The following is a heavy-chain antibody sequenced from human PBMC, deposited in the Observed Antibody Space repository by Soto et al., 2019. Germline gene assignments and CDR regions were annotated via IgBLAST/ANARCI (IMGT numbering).Heavy chain of an antibody. D-gene: IGHD4-17*01. CDR2: ISYDGSNK. CDR1: GFTFSSYG. J-gene: IGHJ4*02. Sequence: QVQLVESGGGVVQPGRSLRLSCAASGFTFSSYGMHWVRQAPGKGLEWVAVISYDGSNKYYADSVKGRFTISRDNSKNTLYLQMNSLRAEDTAVYYCAKLGFDGDSYWGQGTLVTLSS. V-gene: IGHV3-30*18. CDR3: AKLGFDGDSY.